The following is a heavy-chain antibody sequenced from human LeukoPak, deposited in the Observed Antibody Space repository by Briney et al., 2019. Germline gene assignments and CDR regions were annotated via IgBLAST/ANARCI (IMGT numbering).Heavy chain of an antibody. V-gene: IGHV4-61*02. CDR1: GGSISSGSYY. Sequence: PSQTLSLTCTVSGGSISSGSYYWSWIRQPAGKGLEWIGRIYTSGSTNYNPSLKSRVTISVDTSKNQFSLKLSSVTAADTAVYYCARDVYCSSTSCYYDAYYYYYYMDVWGKGTTVTVSS. J-gene: IGHJ6*03. D-gene: IGHD2-2*01. CDR2: IYTSGST. CDR3: ARDVYCSSTSCYYDAYYYYYYMDV.